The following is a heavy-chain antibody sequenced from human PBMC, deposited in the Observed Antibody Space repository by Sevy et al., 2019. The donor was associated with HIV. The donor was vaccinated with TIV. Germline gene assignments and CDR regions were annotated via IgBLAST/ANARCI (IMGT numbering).Heavy chain of an antibody. CDR2: IKQDGSEK. D-gene: IGHD3-22*01. J-gene: IGHJ4*02. CDR1: GFGFSSYW. V-gene: IGHV3-7*01. CDR3: ARDRRTYYYDNSGYADY. Sequence: GGSLRLSCAASGFGFSSYWMSWVRQAPGKGLEWVANIKQDGSEKNYVDSVKGRFTIYRDNAKNSLYLEMNSLRADDGAVYFCARDRRTYYYDNSGYADYWGQGTLVTVSS.